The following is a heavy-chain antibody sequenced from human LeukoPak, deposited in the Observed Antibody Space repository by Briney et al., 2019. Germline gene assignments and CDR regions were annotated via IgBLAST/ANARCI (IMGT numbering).Heavy chain of an antibody. J-gene: IGHJ4*02. V-gene: IGHV3-23*01. CDR2: ISGSGVYK. D-gene: IGHD2-8*02. CDR3: AKVSCTGGTCSSFDY. CDR1: GFTFSSFV. Sequence: PGGSLRLSCAASGFTFSSFVMSCVRQAPGKGLEWVSSISGSGVYKYYTDSVKGRFTISRDNSKNTLYVQMNSLRAEDTAVYYCAKVSCTGGTCSSFDYWGQGTLATVSS.